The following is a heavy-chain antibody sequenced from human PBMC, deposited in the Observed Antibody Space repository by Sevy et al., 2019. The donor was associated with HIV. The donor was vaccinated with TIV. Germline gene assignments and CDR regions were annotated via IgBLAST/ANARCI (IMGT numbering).Heavy chain of an antibody. J-gene: IGHJ6*02. D-gene: IGHD6-6*01. CDR3: TRGEMYSSSDRYYYYYGMDV. CDR1: GDSVSSNSAA. CDR2: TYYRSKWYN. Sequence: SQTLSLTCAISGDSVSSNSAAWNWIRQSPSRGLEWLGRTYYRSKWYNDYVVSVKSRITINPDTSKNQFSLQLNSVTPEDTAVYYCTRGEMYSSSDRYYYYYGMDVWGQGTTVTVSS. V-gene: IGHV6-1*01.